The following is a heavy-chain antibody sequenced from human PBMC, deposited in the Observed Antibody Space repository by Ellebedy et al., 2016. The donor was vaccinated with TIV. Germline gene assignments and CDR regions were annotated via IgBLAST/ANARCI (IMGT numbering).Heavy chain of an antibody. CDR3: AGSRSYIPGYFDF. V-gene: IGHV1-69*13. CDR2: ITAIFGTA. Sequence: SVKVSCKASGVTFSSYGISWVRQAPGQGLEWMGGITAIFGTANYAQKFQGRVAITVDESTSTAYMALSSLGSEDTAVYYCAGSRSYIPGYFDFWGQGTLVTVSS. D-gene: IGHD1-26*01. CDR1: GVTFSSYG. J-gene: IGHJ4*02.